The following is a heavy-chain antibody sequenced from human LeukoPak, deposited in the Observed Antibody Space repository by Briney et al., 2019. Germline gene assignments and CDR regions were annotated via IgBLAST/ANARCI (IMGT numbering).Heavy chain of an antibody. J-gene: IGHJ4*02. V-gene: IGHV3-23*01. CDR3: AKGGLYCSSTSCYFVDS. D-gene: IGHD2-2*01. CDR2: ISGSGGTT. Sequence: GGSLRLSCAASGFTFSSYAMSWVRQAPGKGLEWVSTISGSGGTTYYADSVKGRFTISRDNSKNTLYLQMNSLRAEDTAIYCCAKGGLYCSSTSCYFVDSWGQGTLVTVSS. CDR1: GFTFSSYA.